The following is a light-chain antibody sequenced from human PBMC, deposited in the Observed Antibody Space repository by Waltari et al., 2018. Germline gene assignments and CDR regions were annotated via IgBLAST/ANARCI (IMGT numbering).Light chain of an antibody. J-gene: IGLJ3*02. CDR2: EVN. V-gene: IGLV2-8*01. CDR1: SSDVGGYTY. Sequence: QSALTQPPSASGSPGQSVTISCTGTSSDVGGYTYVSWYQHHPGKAPKLMVYEVNKRPSGVPDRFSGSKSGNTASLTVSGLQAEDESDYYCSSYAGSNHLVFGGGTKLTVL. CDR3: SSYAGSNHLV.